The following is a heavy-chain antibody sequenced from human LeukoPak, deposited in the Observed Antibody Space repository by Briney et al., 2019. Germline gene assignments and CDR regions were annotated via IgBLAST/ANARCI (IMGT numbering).Heavy chain of an antibody. V-gene: IGHV4-30-4*01. Sequence: SETLSLTCTVSGGSISSGDFYWSWIRQPPGKGLGWIGYIYYRGNTSYNPSLRSRLTISVDTSKNQFSLKLNSLTVADTAVYYCARGPSYRNGWGWFDPWGQGTPVSVSS. CDR2: IYYRGNT. CDR1: GGSISSGDFY. CDR3: ARGPSYRNGWGWFDP. J-gene: IGHJ5*02. D-gene: IGHD6-19*01.